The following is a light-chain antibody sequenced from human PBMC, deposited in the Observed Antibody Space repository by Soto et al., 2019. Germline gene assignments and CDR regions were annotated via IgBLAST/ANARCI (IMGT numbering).Light chain of an antibody. Sequence: EILLTQSPGTLSLSPGERATLSCRTSQTVGSTYLAWYQQKPGQAPRLLIYEASRRATGIPGRFSGSGSGTDFSLTISRLEPEDFAVYYCQQFGTSPRYTFGQGTKVDI. CDR1: QTVGSTY. V-gene: IGKV3-20*01. J-gene: IGKJ2*01. CDR3: QQFGTSPRYT. CDR2: EAS.